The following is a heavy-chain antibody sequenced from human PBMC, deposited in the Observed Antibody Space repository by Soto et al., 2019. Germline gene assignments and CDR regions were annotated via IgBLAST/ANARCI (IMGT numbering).Heavy chain of an antibody. CDR3: AKEGYDSGWYWDS. Sequence: PGGSLRLSCAASGFTFSGSAMTWVRQAPGKWLEYVSSITSSGSEVFHAASVKGRFTMSRDNSKNMLYLQMNSLRAEDKAVYYCAKEGYDSGWYWDSWGRGALVTVSS. D-gene: IGHD6-19*01. CDR1: GFTFSGSA. CDR2: ITSSGSEV. V-gene: IGHV3-23*01. J-gene: IGHJ4*02.